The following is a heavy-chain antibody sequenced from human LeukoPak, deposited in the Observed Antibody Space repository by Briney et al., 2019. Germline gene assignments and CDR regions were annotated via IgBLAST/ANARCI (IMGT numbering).Heavy chain of an antibody. D-gene: IGHD3-10*01. V-gene: IGHV4-59*01. CDR2: IYYSGST. J-gene: IGHJ5*02. CDR3: ARGPRGLLWFGELLSGFDP. CDR1: GGSISSYY. Sequence: SETLSLTCTVSGGSISSYYWSWIRQPPGKGLEWIGYIYYSGSTNYNPSLKSRVTISVDTSKNQFSLELSSVTAADTAVYYCARGPRGLLWFGELLSGFDPWGQGTLVTVSS.